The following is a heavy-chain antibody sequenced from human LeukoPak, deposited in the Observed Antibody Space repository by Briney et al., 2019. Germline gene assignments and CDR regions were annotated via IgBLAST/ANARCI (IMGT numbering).Heavy chain of an antibody. V-gene: IGHV3-30*04. J-gene: IGHJ3*02. Sequence: GGSLRLSCAASGFTFSSYAMHWVRQAPGKGLEWVAVISYDGSDKYYADSVKGRFTISRDNSRNTLYLQMNSLRTEDTAMYYCTRGGSSWDFAFDIWGQGTMVTVSS. CDR3: TRGGSSWDFAFDI. CDR2: ISYDGSDK. CDR1: GFTFSSYA. D-gene: IGHD6-13*01.